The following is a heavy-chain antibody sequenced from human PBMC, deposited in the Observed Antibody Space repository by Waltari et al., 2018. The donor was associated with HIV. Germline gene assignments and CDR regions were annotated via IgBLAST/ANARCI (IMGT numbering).Heavy chain of an antibody. D-gene: IGHD1-26*01. CDR2: IYYTGGA. J-gene: IGHJ2*01. Sequence: QLQLQESGPGLVKPSETLSLTCTVSGGSVSSSSYFWGWIRQPPGKGLEWVGRIYYTGGANYHPALKSRVTISVDTSKNQFSLKVTSVTAADTAVYYCARHALRVGAAYWNFDLWGRGTLVTVSS. CDR3: ARHALRVGAAYWNFDL. CDR1: GGSVSSSSYF. V-gene: IGHV4-39*01.